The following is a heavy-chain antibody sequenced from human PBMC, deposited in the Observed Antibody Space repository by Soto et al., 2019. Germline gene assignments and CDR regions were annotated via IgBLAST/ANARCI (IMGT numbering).Heavy chain of an antibody. Sequence: EVQLVESGGGLVKPGGSLRLSCAASGFTFSSYSMNWVRQAPGKGLEWVSSISSSSSYIYYADSVKGRFTISRDNAKNSLYLQMNSLRAEDTAVYYCARNDYSILEDYYYYYGMDVWGQGTTVTVSS. V-gene: IGHV3-21*01. J-gene: IGHJ6*02. D-gene: IGHD4-4*01. CDR2: ISSSSSYI. CDR1: GFTFSSYS. CDR3: ARNDYSILEDYYYYYGMDV.